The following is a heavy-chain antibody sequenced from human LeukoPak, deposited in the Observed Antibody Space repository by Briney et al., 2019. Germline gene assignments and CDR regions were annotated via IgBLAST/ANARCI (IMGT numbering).Heavy chain of an antibody. CDR3: AREAAALLHDAFDI. D-gene: IGHD6-13*01. CDR2: IYTSGST. Sequence: PSETLSLTCTVSGGSISSYYWSWIRQPAGKGLEWIGRIYTSGSTNYNPSLKSRVTMSVDTSKNQFSLELSSVTAADTAVYYCAREAAALLHDAFDIWGQGTMVTVSS. J-gene: IGHJ3*02. CDR1: GGSISSYY. V-gene: IGHV4-4*07.